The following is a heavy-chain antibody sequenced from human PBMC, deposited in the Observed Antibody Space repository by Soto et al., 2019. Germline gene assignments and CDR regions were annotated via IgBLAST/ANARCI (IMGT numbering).Heavy chain of an antibody. CDR1: GFTFSNAW. Sequence: EVQLVESGGGLVKPGGSLRLSCAASGFTFSNAWMSWVRQAPGKGLEWVGRIKSKTDGGTTDYAAPVKGRFTISRDDSKNTLYLQMNSLKTEDTAVYYCTTQGGLFGGVSAPPDPFYYYYMDVWGKGTTVTVSS. D-gene: IGHD3-16*01. V-gene: IGHV3-15*01. J-gene: IGHJ6*03. CDR2: IKSKTDGGTT. CDR3: TTQGGLFGGVSAPPDPFYYYYMDV.